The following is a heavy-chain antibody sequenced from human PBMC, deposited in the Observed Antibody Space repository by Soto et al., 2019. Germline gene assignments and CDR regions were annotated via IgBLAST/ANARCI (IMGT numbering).Heavy chain of an antibody. CDR3: AKDLRIAVAGDLGY. Sequence: QVQLVESGGGVVQPGRSLRLSCAASGFTFSSYGMHWVRQAPGKGLEWVAIISYDGGNKYYADSVKGRFTISRDNSKNRLYLQMNSLRAEDTAVYYCAKDLRIAVAGDLGYWGQGTLVTVSS. CDR1: GFTFSSYG. J-gene: IGHJ4*02. CDR2: ISYDGGNK. V-gene: IGHV3-30*18. D-gene: IGHD6-19*01.